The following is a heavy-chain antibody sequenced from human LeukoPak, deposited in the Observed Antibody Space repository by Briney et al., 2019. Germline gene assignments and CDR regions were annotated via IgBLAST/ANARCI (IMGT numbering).Heavy chain of an antibody. Sequence: ASVKVSCKASGYTFTSYYMHWVRQAPGQGLEWMGIINPSGGSTSYAQKFQGRVTMTRDTSTSTVYMELSSLRSEDTAVYYCAKYCSGGSCCSGFFDYWGQGTLVTVSS. CDR2: INPSGGST. CDR3: AKYCSGGSCCSGFFDY. D-gene: IGHD2-15*01. CDR1: GYTFTSYY. V-gene: IGHV1-46*01. J-gene: IGHJ4*02.